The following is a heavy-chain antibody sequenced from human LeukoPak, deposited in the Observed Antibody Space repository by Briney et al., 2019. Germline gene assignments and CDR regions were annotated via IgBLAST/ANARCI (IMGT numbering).Heavy chain of an antibody. CDR1: GFTLDDYA. D-gene: IGHD3-9*01. J-gene: IGHJ4*02. CDR3: AKVGILTGYWTFDY. Sequence: GGSLRLSCAASGFTLDDYAMHWVRQAPGKGLEWVSLISGDGGSTYYADSVKGRFTISRDNSKNSLYLQMNSPRTEDTALYYCAKVGILTGYWTFDYWGQGTLVTVSS. CDR2: ISGDGGST. V-gene: IGHV3-43*02.